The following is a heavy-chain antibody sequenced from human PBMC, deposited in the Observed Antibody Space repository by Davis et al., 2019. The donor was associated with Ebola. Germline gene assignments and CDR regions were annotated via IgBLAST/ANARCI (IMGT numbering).Heavy chain of an antibody. J-gene: IGHJ4*02. CDR1: GYTFTSYY. V-gene: IGHV1-8*02. CDR2: MNPNSGNT. Sequence: ASVKVSCKASGYTFTSYYMHWVRQATGQGLEWMGWMNPNSGNTGYAQKFQGRVTMTRNTSISTAYMELSSLRSEDTAVYYCARSSSGGYYFDYWGQGTLVTVSS. CDR3: ARSSSGGYYFDY. D-gene: IGHD6-6*01.